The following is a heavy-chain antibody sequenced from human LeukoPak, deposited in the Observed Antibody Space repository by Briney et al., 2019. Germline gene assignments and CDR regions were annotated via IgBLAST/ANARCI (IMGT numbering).Heavy chain of an antibody. CDR2: IYPGDSDT. J-gene: IGHJ5*02. CDR1: GYGFTSYW. V-gene: IGHV5-51*01. D-gene: IGHD2-2*02. Sequence: GESLKISCKGSGYGFTSYWIGWVRQMPGKGLEWMGIIYPGDSDTRYSPSFQGQVTISADKSISTAYLQWSSLKASDTAMYYCARLEDIVVVPAAILFGWFDPWGQGTLVTVSS. CDR3: ARLEDIVVVPAAILFGWFDP.